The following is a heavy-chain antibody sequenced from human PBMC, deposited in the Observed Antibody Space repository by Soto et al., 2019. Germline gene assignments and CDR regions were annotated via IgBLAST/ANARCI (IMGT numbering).Heavy chain of an antibody. J-gene: IGHJ5*02. CDR1: GGSITSGGYY. Sequence: PSETLSLTCAVSGGSITSGGYYWTWIRQHPGKGLEWIAYIHYSGRTYYNPSLKSRVTISVDTSNNQFSLKLSSVTAADTAVYYCASYYFAIRGYSIWFDPWGQGTRVTVPQ. CDR2: IHYSGRT. D-gene: IGHD3-22*01. V-gene: IGHV4-31*11. CDR3: ASYYFAIRGYSIWFDP.